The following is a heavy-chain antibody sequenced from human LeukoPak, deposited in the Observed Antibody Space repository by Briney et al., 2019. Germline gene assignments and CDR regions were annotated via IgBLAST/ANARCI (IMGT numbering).Heavy chain of an antibody. CDR1: GGSINIYF. CDR3: ARDNSGWLVNFDY. J-gene: IGHJ4*02. CDR2: ISSSGST. V-gene: IGHV4-59*01. Sequence: SETLSHTSIVSGGSINIYFWSWIRQPPGNGLEWIGYISSSGSTNYNPSLKSRVTMSIHTSKNQFSLKLSSVTAADTAVYYCARDNSGWLVNFDYWGQGTLVTVSS. D-gene: IGHD6-19*01.